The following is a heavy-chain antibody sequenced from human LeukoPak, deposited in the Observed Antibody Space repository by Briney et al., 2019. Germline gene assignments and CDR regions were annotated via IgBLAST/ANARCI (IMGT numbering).Heavy chain of an antibody. CDR3: ARDSAGYSSGWPYWYFDL. CDR2: ISYDGSNK. Sequence: PGGSLRLSCAASGFTFSSYAMHRVRQAPGKGLEWVAVISYDGSNKYYADSVKGRFTISRDNSKNTLYLQMNSLRAEDTAVYYCARDSAGYSSGWPYWYFDLWGRGTLVTVPS. V-gene: IGHV3-30*04. J-gene: IGHJ2*01. CDR1: GFTFSSYA. D-gene: IGHD6-19*01.